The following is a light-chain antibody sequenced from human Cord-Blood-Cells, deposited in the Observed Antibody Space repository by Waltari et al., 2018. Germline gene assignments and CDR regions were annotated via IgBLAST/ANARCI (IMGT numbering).Light chain of an antibody. CDR1: QDISNY. J-gene: IGKJ1*01. V-gene: IGKV1-33*01. CDR2: DAS. Sequence: DIQMTQSPSSLSASVGDRVTITCQASQDISNYLNWYQQKPGKAPKLLIYDASKLETVVPSRFSGSGSGTDFTFTISSLQTEDIATSYCQQYDNLWTFGQGTKVEIK. CDR3: QQYDNLWT.